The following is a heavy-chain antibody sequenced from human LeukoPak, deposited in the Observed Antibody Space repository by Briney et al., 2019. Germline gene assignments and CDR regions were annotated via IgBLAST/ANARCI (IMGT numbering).Heavy chain of an antibody. J-gene: IGHJ5*02. D-gene: IGHD6-19*01. Sequence: GGSLRLSCAASGFTFSDYYMSWIRQAPGKGLEWISYISSNGRTIYYADSVKGRFTISRDNARKSVYLQMNRLRAEDTAIYYCVRTQQWLVLGFDPWGQGTLVTVSS. CDR3: VRTQQWLVLGFDP. CDR1: GFTFSDYY. V-gene: IGHV3-11*01. CDR2: ISSNGRTI.